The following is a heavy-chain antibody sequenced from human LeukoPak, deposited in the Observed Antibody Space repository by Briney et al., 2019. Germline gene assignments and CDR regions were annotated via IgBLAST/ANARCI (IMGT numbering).Heavy chain of an antibody. D-gene: IGHD2-15*01. V-gene: IGHV3-21*01. CDR1: GFTLDTFSDYH. J-gene: IGHJ4*02. CDR2: ISPSSHYI. Sequence: GGSLRLSCAASGFTLDTFSDYHLHWVRQAPGKGLEWVSSISPSSHYIYYADSVRGRFTISRDNAKNSLYLQMNSLRAEDTAVYYCVGYCSDDDCPMFASWGQGTLVTVSS. CDR3: VGYCSDDDCPMFAS.